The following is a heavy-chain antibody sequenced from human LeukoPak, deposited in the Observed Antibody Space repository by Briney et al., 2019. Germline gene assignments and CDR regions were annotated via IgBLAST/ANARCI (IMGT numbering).Heavy chain of an antibody. CDR1: GFICSDHS. CDR3: ARLRTNSDRSEFFYYYDH. CDR2: VNTVSSYI. J-gene: IGHJ4*02. V-gene: IGHV3-21*01. Sequence: GGSLRLSCAACGFICSDHSMNWVRQAPGKGLEWVASVNTVSSYIYYADSMRGRFTISRDNAKNSLFLQMNSLRAEDTAVYYCARLRTNSDRSEFFYYYDHWGQGTLVTVSS. D-gene: IGHD3-22*01.